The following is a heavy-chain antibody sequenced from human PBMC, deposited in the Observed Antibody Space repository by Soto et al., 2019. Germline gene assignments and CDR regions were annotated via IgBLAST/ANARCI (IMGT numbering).Heavy chain of an antibody. V-gene: IGHV1-18*01. D-gene: IGHD3-10*01. CDR2: ISAYNGNT. J-gene: IGHJ3*02. Sequence: QGLEWMGWISAYNGNTNYAQKLQGRVTMTTDTSTSTAYMELRSLRSDDTAVYYCATSARKGGDGEVSDTRGKRTIVT. CDR3: ATSARKGGDGEVSDT.